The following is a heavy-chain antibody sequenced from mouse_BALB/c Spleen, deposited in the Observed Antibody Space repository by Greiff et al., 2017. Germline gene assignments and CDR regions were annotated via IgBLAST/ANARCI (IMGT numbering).Heavy chain of an antibody. J-gene: IGHJ2*01. D-gene: IGHD4-1*01. CDR3: AREELGRDFDD. CDR2: INPSSGYT. Sequence: VQLQQSGAELARPGASVKMSCKASGYTFTSYTMHWVKQRPGQGLEWIGYINPSSGYTNYNQKFKDKATLTADKSSSTAYMQLSSLTSEDSAVYDCAREELGRDFDDWGQGTTLTVSS. CDR1: GYTFTSYT. V-gene: IGHV1-4*01.